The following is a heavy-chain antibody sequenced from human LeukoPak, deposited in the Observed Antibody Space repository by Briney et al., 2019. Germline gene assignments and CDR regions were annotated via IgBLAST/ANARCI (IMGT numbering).Heavy chain of an antibody. D-gene: IGHD3-3*01. CDR2: IKHDGSEK. Sequence: QPGRSLRLSCAASGFTFSSYAMHWVRQAPGKGLEWVANIKHDGSEKYYVDSVKGRFAISRDNAKNSLYLQMNSLRAEDTAVYYCARAPREWLLGYYFDCWGQGTLVTVSS. CDR3: ARAPREWLLGYYFDC. CDR1: GFTFSSYA. V-gene: IGHV3-7*01. J-gene: IGHJ4*02.